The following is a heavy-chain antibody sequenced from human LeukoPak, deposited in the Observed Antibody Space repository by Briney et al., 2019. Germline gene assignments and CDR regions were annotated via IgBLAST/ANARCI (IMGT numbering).Heavy chain of an antibody. CDR3: AKMGTVTDY. CDR2: ISYDGSNK. D-gene: IGHD4-17*01. V-gene: IGHV3-30*18. J-gene: IGHJ4*02. CDR1: GFTFSSYG. Sequence: PGGSLRLSCAASGFTFSSYGMSWVRQAPGKGLEWVAVISYDGSNKYYADSVKGRFTIFRDNSKNTLYLQMNSLRVEDTAVYYCAKMGTVTDYWGQGTLVTVSS.